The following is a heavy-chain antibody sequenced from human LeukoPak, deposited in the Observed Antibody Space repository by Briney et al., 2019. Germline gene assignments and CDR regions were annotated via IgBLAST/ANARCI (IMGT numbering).Heavy chain of an antibody. CDR3: ARGTAVWYYGMDV. CDR2: INPNSGGT. CDR1: GYTFTGYY. J-gene: IGHJ6*02. D-gene: IGHD6-19*01. V-gene: IGHV1-2*02. Sequence: ASVKVSCKASGYTFTGYYMHWVRQAPGQGLEWMGWINPNSGGTNYAQKFQGRITMTRDTSISTAYMELSRLRSDDTAVYYCARGTAVWYYGMDVWGQGTTVTVSS.